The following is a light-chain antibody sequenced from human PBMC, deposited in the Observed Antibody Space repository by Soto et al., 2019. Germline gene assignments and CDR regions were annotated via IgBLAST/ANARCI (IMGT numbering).Light chain of an antibody. V-gene: IGLV2-14*01. CDR1: SSDVGGYDY. CDR2: DVS. J-gene: IGLJ2*01. CDR3: SSYASGSTLK. Sequence: QSALTQPASVSGSPGQSITISCTGTSSDVGGYDYVSWYQQHPGKAPKLMIYDVSNRPSGVSNRFSGSKSGNMASLTISGLQAEDEADYYCSSYASGSTLKFGGGTKVTVL.